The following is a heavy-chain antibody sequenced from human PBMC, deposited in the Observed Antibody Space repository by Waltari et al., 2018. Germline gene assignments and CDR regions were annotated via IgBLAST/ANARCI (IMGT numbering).Heavy chain of an antibody. Sequence: QVQLVESGGGVVQPGGSRRLACAASGFTFSSYGMHWVRQAPGKGLELLAVIRYDGSNKYHAASVKGRFTISRDNSKNTLYLQMNSLRAEDTAVYYCAKDAVSYGDYVDYWGQGTLVTVSS. CDR1: GFTFSSYG. V-gene: IGHV3-30*02. CDR2: IRYDGSNK. J-gene: IGHJ4*02. CDR3: AKDAVSYGDYVDY. D-gene: IGHD4-17*01.